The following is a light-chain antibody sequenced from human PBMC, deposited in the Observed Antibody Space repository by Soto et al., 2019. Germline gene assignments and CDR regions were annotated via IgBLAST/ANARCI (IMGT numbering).Light chain of an antibody. V-gene: IGLV2-11*01. CDR1: SSDVGGYHY. Sequence: QSVLTQPRSVSGSPGQSVTISCTGTSSDVGGYHYVSWYQQHPGKAPKFMIYDVSKRPSGVPDRFSGSKSGNTASLTISGLQAEDEADYYCCSYAGSYTLLFGGGTKLTVL. CDR3: CSYAGSYTLL. J-gene: IGLJ2*01. CDR2: DVS.